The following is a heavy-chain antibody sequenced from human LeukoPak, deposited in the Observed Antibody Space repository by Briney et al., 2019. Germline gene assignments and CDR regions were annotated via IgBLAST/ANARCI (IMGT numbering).Heavy chain of an antibody. D-gene: IGHD3-22*01. J-gene: IGHJ3*02. CDR1: GFTFSDYY. CDR2: ISSSGNTT. Sequence: GGSLRLSCAASGFTFSDYYMSWIRQAPGKGLECVSYISSSGNTTYHADSVKGRFTISRDNAKNSLYLQMNSLRAEDTAVYYCAKEGRSRDITMIVVVIPHAFDIWGQGTMVTVSS. V-gene: IGHV3-11*01. CDR3: AKEGRSRDITMIVVVIPHAFDI.